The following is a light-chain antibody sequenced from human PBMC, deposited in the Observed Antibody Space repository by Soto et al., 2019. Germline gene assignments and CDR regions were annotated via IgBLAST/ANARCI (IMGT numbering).Light chain of an antibody. J-gene: IGKJ4*01. V-gene: IGKV1-9*01. CDR2: AAS. CDR3: QQLNSYPRT. CDR1: QGISTY. Sequence: DLQLTQSPSFLSASVGDRVTITCRASQGISTYFAWYQQKPGKAPQLLIYAASTLQSGVPSRFSGSGSETEFTLTITSLQPEDFATYYCQQLNSYPRTFGGGTKVELK.